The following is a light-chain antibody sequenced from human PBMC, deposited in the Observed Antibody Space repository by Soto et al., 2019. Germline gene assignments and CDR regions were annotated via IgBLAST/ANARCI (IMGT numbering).Light chain of an antibody. V-gene: IGKV1-39*01. CDR3: QQSYSIPYT. Sequence: DIQMTQSPSSLSASVGDRVTITCRASQSISSYLNWYQQKPGKAPKLLIYAGSSLQGGVPSRFSGSGSGTDFTLTISSLQPEDFATYYCQQSYSIPYTFGQGTKLEIK. CDR1: QSISSY. J-gene: IGKJ2*01. CDR2: AGS.